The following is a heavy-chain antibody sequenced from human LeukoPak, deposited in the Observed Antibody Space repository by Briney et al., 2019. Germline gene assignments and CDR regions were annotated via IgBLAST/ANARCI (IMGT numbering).Heavy chain of an antibody. D-gene: IGHD4-17*01. CDR1: GFTFSSYS. CDR3: ARDVGVYGDYAILGY. CDR2: ISSNSRTI. Sequence: GGSLRLSCAASGFTFSSYSMNWVRQAPGKGLEWISFISSNSRTILYTDSVKGRFTSSRDNAKNSLYLQMNNLRVEDTAVYYCARDVGVYGDYAILGYWGQGTLVTASS. J-gene: IGHJ4*02. V-gene: IGHV3-48*01.